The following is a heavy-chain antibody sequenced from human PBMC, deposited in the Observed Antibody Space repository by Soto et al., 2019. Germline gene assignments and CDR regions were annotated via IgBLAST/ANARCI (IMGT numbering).Heavy chain of an antibody. CDR2: ISYDGSNK. J-gene: IGHJ1*01. V-gene: IGHV3-30-3*01. Sequence: VQLVESGGGLVQPGGSLRLSCEAAEFTFSNYWMSWVRQAPGKGLEWVAVISYDGSNKYYADSVKGRFTISRDNSKNTLYLQMNSLRAEDTAVYYCAREGVVVTAMHALTTEYFQHWGQGTRVTVSS. CDR1: EFTFSNYW. D-gene: IGHD2-21*02. CDR3: AREGVVVTAMHALTTEYFQH.